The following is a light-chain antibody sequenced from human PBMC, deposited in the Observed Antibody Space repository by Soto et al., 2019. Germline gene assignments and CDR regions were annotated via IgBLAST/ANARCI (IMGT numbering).Light chain of an antibody. CDR3: QQSYKILT. CDR2: AAS. V-gene: IGKV1-39*01. Sequence: DFQLARSSASLSASVGARVTITCRASYNIGSNLNWYQHQTGTAPKLLIYAASSLQGGVPSRFSGSGYGTQFTLTISGLQTEDFATYYCQQSYKILTFGGGTKVDIK. J-gene: IGKJ4*01. CDR1: YNIGSN.